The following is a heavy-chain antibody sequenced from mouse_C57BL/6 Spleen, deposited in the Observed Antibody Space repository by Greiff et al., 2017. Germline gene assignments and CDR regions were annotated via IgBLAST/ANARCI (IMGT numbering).Heavy chain of an antibody. D-gene: IGHD1-1*01. CDR1: GFTFSDYG. V-gene: IGHV5-17*01. CDR2: ISSGSSTI. J-gene: IGHJ4*01. CDR3: ARGGYGSSYNYAMDD. Sequence: EVMLVESGGGLVKPGGSLKLSCAASGFTFSDYGMHWVRQAPEKGLEWVAYISSGSSTIYYADTVKGRFTISRDNAKNTLFLQMTSLRSEDTAMYYCARGGYGSSYNYAMDDWGQGTSVTVSS.